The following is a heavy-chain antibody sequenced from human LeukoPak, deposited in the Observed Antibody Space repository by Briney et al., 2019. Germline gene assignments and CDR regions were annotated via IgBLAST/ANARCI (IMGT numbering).Heavy chain of an antibody. J-gene: IGHJ4*02. CDR1: GFTFSSYG. CDR2: ISYDGSNK. D-gene: IGHD3-10*01. CDR3: AKDGYYGSGY. V-gene: IGHV3-30*18. Sequence: AGGSLRLSCAASGFTFSSYGMHWVRLAPGKGLEWVAVISYDGSNKYYADSVKGRFTISRDNSKNTLYLQMNSLRAEDTAVYYCAKDGYYGSGYWGQGTLDTVSS.